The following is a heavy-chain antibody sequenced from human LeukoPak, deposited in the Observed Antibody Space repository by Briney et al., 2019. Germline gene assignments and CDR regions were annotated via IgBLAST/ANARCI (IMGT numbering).Heavy chain of an antibody. J-gene: IGHJ4*02. D-gene: IGHD6-19*01. Sequence: PSETLSLTCTVSGGSISSYYWSWIRQPPGKGLEWIGYIYYSGSTNYNPSLKSRVTISVDTSKNQFSLKLSSVTAADTAVYYCAREAVAGFLDYWGQGTLVTVSS. V-gene: IGHV4-59*01. CDR1: GGSISSYY. CDR3: AREAVAGFLDY. CDR2: IYYSGST.